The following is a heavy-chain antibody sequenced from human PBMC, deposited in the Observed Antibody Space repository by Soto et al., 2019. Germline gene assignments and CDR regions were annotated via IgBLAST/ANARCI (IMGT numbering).Heavy chain of an antibody. CDR3: ARDKGGYGDAFDM. CDR2: ISSSGTFI. V-gene: IGHV3-21*04. Sequence: EVQLVESGGDLVKPGGSLRLSCAASVFTFSIYTMNWVRQAPGKGLEWVSSISSSGTFISYADSVEGRFTISRDNDENSLYLQMNSLRAEDTAVYYCARDKGGYGDAFDMWGQGTMVTVSS. J-gene: IGHJ3*02. D-gene: IGHD6-25*01. CDR1: VFTFSIYT.